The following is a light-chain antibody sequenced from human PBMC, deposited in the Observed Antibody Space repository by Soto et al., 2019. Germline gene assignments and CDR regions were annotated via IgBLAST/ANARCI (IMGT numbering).Light chain of an antibody. J-gene: IGKJ4*01. CDR2: AAS. CDR1: QDISNY. CDR3: QKYNIAPHT. Sequence: DIQMTQSPSSLSASVGDRVTITCRTSQDISNYLAWYQQKPGKVPKLLIYAASTLQSGVPSRFSGDGSGTDFSLTISSLHPEDVATYYCQKYNIAPHTFGGGTKVEIQ. V-gene: IGKV1-27*01.